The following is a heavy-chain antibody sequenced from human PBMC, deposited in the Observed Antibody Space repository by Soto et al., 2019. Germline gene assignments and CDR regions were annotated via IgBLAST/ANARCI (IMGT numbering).Heavy chain of an antibody. CDR1: GGSISSDNW. CDR3: ARALRGGYNNGWPPGY. D-gene: IGHD6-19*01. V-gene: IGHV4-4*02. J-gene: IGHJ4*02. Sequence: QVQLQESGPGLVKPSGTLSLTCAVSGGSISSDNWWSWVRQSPGKGLEWLAEIYHSGSTNYNPSLMRRVTISMDNSKKRFSPNLGSVTAADTAVYYGARALRGGYNNGWPPGYWGQGTLVTVSS. CDR2: IYHSGST.